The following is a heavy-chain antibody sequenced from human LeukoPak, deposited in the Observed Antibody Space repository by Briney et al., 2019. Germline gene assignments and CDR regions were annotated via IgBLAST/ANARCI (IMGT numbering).Heavy chain of an antibody. V-gene: IGHV3-23*01. CDR2: ISGSGDST. CDR1: GFTFSSYA. Sequence: GGSLRLSCAASGFTFSSYAMSWVRQAPGKGLEWVSGISGSGDSTFHADSVKGRFTISRDNSKNTLYLQMNSLRAEDTAVYYCASFTMVRGVIDYWGQGTLVTVSS. J-gene: IGHJ4*02. CDR3: ASFTMVRGVIDY. D-gene: IGHD3-10*01.